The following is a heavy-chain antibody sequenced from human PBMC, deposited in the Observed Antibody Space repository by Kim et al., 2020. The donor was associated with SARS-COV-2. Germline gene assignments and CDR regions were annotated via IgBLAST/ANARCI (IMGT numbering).Heavy chain of an antibody. CDR3: AKPGRQNGDYWYFDL. CDR2: ISGSAAST. D-gene: IGHD4-17*01. Sequence: GGSLRLSCAASGFTFSSYGMSWVRQAPGKGLEWVSAISGSAASTYYADSVKGRFSVSRDHSRDTLYLQMNSLSAEDTAVYYCAKPGRQNGDYWYFDLWGRGTLVTVSS. CDR1: GFTFSSYG. J-gene: IGHJ2*01. V-gene: IGHV3-23*01.